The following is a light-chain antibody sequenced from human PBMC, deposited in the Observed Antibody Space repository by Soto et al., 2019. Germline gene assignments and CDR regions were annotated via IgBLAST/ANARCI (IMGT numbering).Light chain of an antibody. V-gene: IGLV2-8*01. Sequence: QSVLTQTPSASGAPGQSVTISCTGTSTDVSAYNYVSWYQQHPGKAPKLMIYEVTKRPSGVPDRFSGSKSGNTASLTVSGLQAVDEADYYCSSYAGSKNVIFGGGTKLTVL. CDR3: SSYAGSKNVI. J-gene: IGLJ2*01. CDR2: EVT. CDR1: STDVSAYNY.